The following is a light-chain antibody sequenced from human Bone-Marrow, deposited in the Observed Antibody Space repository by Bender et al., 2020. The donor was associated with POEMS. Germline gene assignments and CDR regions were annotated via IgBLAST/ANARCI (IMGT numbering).Light chain of an antibody. CDR3: ASYIRTSSSESVV. J-gene: IGLJ2*01. V-gene: IGLV2-14*01. Sequence: QSALTQPASVSGSPGQSITISCTGTSSDVGGYDYVSWYQQHPGKAPKVIIYEVSKRPSGVPDRFSGSKSGNAAFLTVSGLQAEDEGDYYCASYIRTSSSESVVFGGGTKLTVL. CDR1: SSDVGGYDY. CDR2: EVS.